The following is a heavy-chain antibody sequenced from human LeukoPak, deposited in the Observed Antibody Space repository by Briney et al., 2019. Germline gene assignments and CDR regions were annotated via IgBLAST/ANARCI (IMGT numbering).Heavy chain of an antibody. CDR2: IKSKTDGGTT. CDR3: TAMYNWNYHYDYYYMDV. Sequence: GGSLRLSCAASGFTFSNAWMSWVRQAPGKGLEWVGRIKSKTDGGTTDYAAPVKGRFTISRDDSKNTLYLQMNSLKTEDTAVYYCTAMYNWNYHYDYYYMDVWGKGTTVTVSS. J-gene: IGHJ6*03. D-gene: IGHD1-7*01. CDR1: GFTFSNAW. V-gene: IGHV3-15*01.